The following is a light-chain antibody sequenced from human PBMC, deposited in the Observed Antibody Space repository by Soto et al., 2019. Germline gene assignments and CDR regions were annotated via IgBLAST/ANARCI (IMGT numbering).Light chain of an antibody. CDR2: GTS. CDR3: QQYSNGYN. J-gene: IGKJ2*01. V-gene: IGKV3-15*01. CDR1: QSVGSK. Sequence: IVMTQSPATLSVSPGERATLSCRASQSVGSKLAWLQQKPGQAPRLLIYGTSTRATGIPARFIGSGSGTEFTLTISRLQSEYFAVYFCQQYSNGYNFGQGTKLEMK.